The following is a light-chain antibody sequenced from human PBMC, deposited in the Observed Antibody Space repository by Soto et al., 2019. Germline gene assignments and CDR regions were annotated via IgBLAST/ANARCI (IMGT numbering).Light chain of an antibody. J-gene: IGLJ1*01. CDR2: DVS. CDR1: SSDVGGYNY. V-gene: IGLV2-11*01. CDR3: CSYAGSYRYV. Sequence: QSALTQPRSVSGSPGQSVTISCTGTSSDVGGYNYVSWYQQHPGKAPKLMIYDVSKRPSGVPDRFSGSKSGNTASLTISGLQAEDESEYYCCSYAGSYRYVFGTGTNVTVL.